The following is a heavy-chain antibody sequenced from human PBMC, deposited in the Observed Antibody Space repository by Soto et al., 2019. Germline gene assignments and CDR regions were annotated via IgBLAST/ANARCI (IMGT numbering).Heavy chain of an antibody. CDR1: GFTFSAYA. CDR3: AKSVEMAAINHYFDY. D-gene: IGHD5-12*01. V-gene: IGHV3-23*01. Sequence: GGSLRLSCAASGFTFSAYAMSWVRQAPGKGLEWVSAITGDAGSTYYADSVKGRFTISRDNSKNTLYLQMYSLRAEDMAVYYCAKSVEMAAINHYFDYWGLGALVTVSS. CDR2: ITGDAGST. J-gene: IGHJ4*02.